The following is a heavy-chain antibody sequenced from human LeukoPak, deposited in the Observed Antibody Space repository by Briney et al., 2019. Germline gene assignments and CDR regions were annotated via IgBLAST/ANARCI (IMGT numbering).Heavy chain of an antibody. Sequence: GRSLTLSCAASGFTFSSYGMHWVRQAPGKGLEWVAVISYDGSNKYYADSVKGRFTIFRDNSKNTLYLQMNSLRAEDTAVYYCAKGSIRRYQPLPSGVDYWGQGTLVTVSS. D-gene: IGHD2-2*01. J-gene: IGHJ4*02. CDR1: GFTFSSYG. CDR2: ISYDGSNK. V-gene: IGHV3-30*18. CDR3: AKGSIRRYQPLPSGVDY.